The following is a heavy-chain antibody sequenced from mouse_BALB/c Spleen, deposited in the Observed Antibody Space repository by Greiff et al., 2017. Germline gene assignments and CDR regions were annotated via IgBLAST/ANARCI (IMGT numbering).Heavy chain of an antibody. CDR3: ARAYGNYLAWFAY. CDR2: ISSGGSYT. V-gene: IGHV5-9-4*01. Sequence: EVQLVESGGGLVKPGGSLKLSCAASGFTFSSYAMSWVRQSPEKRLEWVAEISSGGSYTYYPDTVTGRFTISRDNAKNTLYLEMSSLRSEDTAMYYCARAYGNYLAWFAYWGQGTLVTVSA. CDR1: GFTFSSYA. J-gene: IGHJ3*01. D-gene: IGHD2-10*02.